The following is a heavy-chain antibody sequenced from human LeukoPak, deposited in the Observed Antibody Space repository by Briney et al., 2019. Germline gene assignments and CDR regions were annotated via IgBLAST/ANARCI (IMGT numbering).Heavy chain of an antibody. V-gene: IGHV3-21*01. CDR1: GFTFSSYS. D-gene: IGHD2-2*01. CDR3: ARGEYQLPDSWFDP. CDR2: ISSSSSYI. Sequence: GGSLRLSCAASGFTFSSYSMNWVRQAPGKGLEWVSSISSSSSYIYYADSVKGRFTISRDSAKNSLYLQMNSLRAEDTAVYYCARGEYQLPDSWFDPWGQGTLVTVSS. J-gene: IGHJ5*02.